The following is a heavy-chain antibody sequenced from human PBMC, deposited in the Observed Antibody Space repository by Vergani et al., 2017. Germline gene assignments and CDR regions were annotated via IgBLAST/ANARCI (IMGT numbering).Heavy chain of an antibody. CDR1: GYSISSGYY. V-gene: IGHV4-38-2*02. CDR2: IYHSGST. Sequence: QVQLQESGPGLVKPSETLSLTCAVSGYSISSGYYWGWIRQPPGKGLEWIGSIYHSGSTYYNPSLKSRVTISVDTSKNQFSLKLSSVTAADTAVYYCARDAGQDTYYYDSSGYYPFDYWGQGTLVTVSS. CDR3: ARDAGQDTYYYDSSGYYPFDY. D-gene: IGHD3-22*01. J-gene: IGHJ4*02.